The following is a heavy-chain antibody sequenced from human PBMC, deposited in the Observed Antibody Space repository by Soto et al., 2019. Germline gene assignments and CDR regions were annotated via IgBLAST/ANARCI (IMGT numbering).Heavy chain of an antibody. Sequence: QLQLQESGPGLVKPSETLSLTCTVSGGSISSSSYYWGWIRQPPGKGLEWIGSIYYSGSTYYNPSLKSRVTLSVDTSKNQFSLKLSSVTAADTAVYYCASTPPDCSGGSCYNGGYYYYMDVWGKGTTVTVSS. V-gene: IGHV4-39*01. CDR1: GGSISSSSYY. J-gene: IGHJ6*03. CDR3: ASTPPDCSGGSCYNGGYYYYMDV. CDR2: IYYSGST. D-gene: IGHD2-15*01.